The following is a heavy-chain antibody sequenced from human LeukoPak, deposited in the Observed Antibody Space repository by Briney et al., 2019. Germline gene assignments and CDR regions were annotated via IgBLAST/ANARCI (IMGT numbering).Heavy chain of an antibody. CDR3: ARVEMATRRPYYFDY. D-gene: IGHD5-24*01. CDR2: VFHSGST. CDR1: GDSISTYF. V-gene: IGHV4-59*01. Sequence: SETLSLTCTVSGDSISTYFWTWIRQPPGKGLEWIGYVFHSGSTNYNPSLKSRVTISVDTSKNQFSLRLSSVTAADTAVYYCARVEMATRRPYYFDYWGQGTLVTVSS. J-gene: IGHJ4*02.